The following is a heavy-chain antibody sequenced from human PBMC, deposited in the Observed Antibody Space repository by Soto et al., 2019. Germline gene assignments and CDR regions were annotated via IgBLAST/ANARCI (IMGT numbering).Heavy chain of an antibody. CDR3: ARRGPGTYFDY. Sequence: EVQLLESGGGLVQPGGSLRLSCAASGFTFSSYAMRWVRQAPGKGLEWVAAVSGSGGSTYYADSVKGRFTISRDNSKNTLYLQMNSLRAEDTAVYYCARRGPGTYFDYWGQGTLVTVSS. CDR1: GFTFSSYA. V-gene: IGHV3-23*01. J-gene: IGHJ4*02. D-gene: IGHD6-13*01. CDR2: VSGSGGST.